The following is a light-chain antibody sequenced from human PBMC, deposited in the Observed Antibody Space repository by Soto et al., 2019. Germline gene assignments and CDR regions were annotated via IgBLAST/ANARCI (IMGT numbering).Light chain of an antibody. CDR1: QSVSSK. CDR2: GAS. V-gene: IGKV3-15*01. CDR3: QQYNNWPGT. Sequence: EMVMTQSPPTLYVSPGERATLSCRASQSVSSKLAWYQQKPGQAPRLLIYGASTRATGIPARFSGSGSGTEFTLTICILQSEDFAVYYCQQYNNWPGTFGQGTKV. J-gene: IGKJ1*01.